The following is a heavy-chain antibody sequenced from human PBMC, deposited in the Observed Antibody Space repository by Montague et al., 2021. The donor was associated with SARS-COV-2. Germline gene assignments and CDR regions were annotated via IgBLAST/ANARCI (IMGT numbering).Heavy chain of an antibody. D-gene: IGHD3-22*01. CDR3: ARGPRITMLVVVITDIWFDP. Sequence: SETLSLTCAVYGGSVSDYYWSWIRQPPGKGLEWMGEINHSKSTDDEPSRRSRVNTSGDTSKNQFSLKLTSVTAADTAVYYCARGPRITMLVVVITDIWFDPRGPGTLVTVS. CDR1: GGSVSDYY. CDR2: INHSKST. J-gene: IGHJ5*02. V-gene: IGHV4-34*01.